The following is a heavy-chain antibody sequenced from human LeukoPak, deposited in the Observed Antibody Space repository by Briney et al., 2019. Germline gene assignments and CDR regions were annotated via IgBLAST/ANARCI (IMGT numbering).Heavy chain of an antibody. CDR1: GGSISSGGYS. J-gene: IGHJ6*02. CDR3: ARVSNADYGMDV. CDR2: IYHSGST. V-gene: IGHV4-30-2*01. Sequence: SETLSLTCAVSGGSISSGGYSWSWIRQPPGKGLEWLGYIYHSGSTYYNPSLKSRVTISVDRSKNQFSLKLSSVTAADTAVYYCARVSNADYGMDVWGQGTTVTVSS.